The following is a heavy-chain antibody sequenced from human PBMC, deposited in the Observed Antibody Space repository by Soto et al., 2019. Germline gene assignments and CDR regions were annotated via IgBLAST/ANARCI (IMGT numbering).Heavy chain of an antibody. CDR1: GGSISSYY. D-gene: IGHD2-2*01. J-gene: IGHJ6*03. CDR3: ARRGEVVVPAAMGGGYMDV. CDR2: IYYSGST. V-gene: IGHV4-59*08. Sequence: SETLSLTCTVSGGSISSYYWSWIRQPPGKGLEWIGYIYYSGSTNYNPSLKSRVTISVDTSKNQFSLKLSSVTAADTAVYYCARRGEVVVPAAMGGGYMDVWGKGTTVT.